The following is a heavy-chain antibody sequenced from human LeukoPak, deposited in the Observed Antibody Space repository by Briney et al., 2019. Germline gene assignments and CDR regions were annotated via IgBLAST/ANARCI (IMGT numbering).Heavy chain of an antibody. CDR2: IYYSGST. J-gene: IGHJ4*02. D-gene: IGHD3-22*01. V-gene: IGHV4-59*01. CDR1: GGSISGYY. Sequence: PSETLSLTCTVSGGSISGYYWSWIRQPPGKGLEWIGYIYYSGSTNYNPSLKSRVTISVDTSKNQFSLKLSSVTTADTAVYYCARGRARDSSGYPNYWGQGTLVTVSS. CDR3: ARGRARDSSGYPNY.